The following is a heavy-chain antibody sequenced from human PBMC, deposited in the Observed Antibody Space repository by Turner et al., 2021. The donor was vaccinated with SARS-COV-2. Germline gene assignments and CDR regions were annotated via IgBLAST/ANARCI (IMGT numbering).Heavy chain of an antibody. D-gene: IGHD3-22*01. CDR2: TLNTGST. V-gene: IGHV4-61*08. CDR1: GDSVSRGVYY. CDR3: ARVGLGNYCYGMDV. Sequence: QVQLQESGPGLVKPSETLSLTCTVSGDSVSRGVYYWSWHRQPPGKGLEWIGYTLNTGSTTYNPSLKSRVTISVDTSKHQFSLRLSSVTAADTAVYYCARVGLGNYCYGMDVWGQGTTVTVSS. J-gene: IGHJ6*02.